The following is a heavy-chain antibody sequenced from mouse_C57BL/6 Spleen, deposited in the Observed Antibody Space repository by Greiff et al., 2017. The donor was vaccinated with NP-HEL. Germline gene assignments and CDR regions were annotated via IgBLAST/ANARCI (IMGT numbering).Heavy chain of an antibody. CDR1: GYTFTSYW. Sequence: QVQLQQSGAELVRPGSSVKLSCKASGYTFTSYWMHWVKQTPIQGLEWIGNIDPSDSETHYNQKFKDKATLTVDKSSSTAYMQLSSLTSEDSAVYYCARGMGSSSFDYWGQGTTLTVSS. V-gene: IGHV1-52*01. D-gene: IGHD1-1*01. CDR3: ARGMGSSSFDY. J-gene: IGHJ2*01. CDR2: IDPSDSET.